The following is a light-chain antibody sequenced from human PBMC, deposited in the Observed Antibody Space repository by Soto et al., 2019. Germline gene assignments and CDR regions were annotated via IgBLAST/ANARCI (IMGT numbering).Light chain of an antibody. CDR3: AAWDDSLSGPL. J-gene: IGLJ2*01. Sequence: QSVLTQPPSASGTPGQRVTISCSGSSSNIGRNYVSWYQQLPGTAPKLLIYRNNQRPSGVPDRSSGSRSGTSASLAISALRSEDEADYYCAAWDDSLSGPLFGGGTKLTVL. CDR1: SSNIGRNY. CDR2: RNN. V-gene: IGLV1-47*01.